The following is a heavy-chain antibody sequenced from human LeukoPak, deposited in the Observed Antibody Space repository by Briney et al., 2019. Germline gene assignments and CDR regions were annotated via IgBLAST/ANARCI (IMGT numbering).Heavy chain of an antibody. CDR2: ISSSSSTI. J-gene: IGHJ6*03. D-gene: IGHD4-17*01. Sequence: GGSLRLSCAASGFTFSSYSMNWVRQAPGKGLEWVSYISSSSSTIYYAASMKGRFTISRDNAKNSLFLQMNSPRAEDTAVYYCARAYGDYFYYYYMDVWGKGTTVTVS. V-gene: IGHV3-48*01. CDR1: GFTFSSYS. CDR3: ARAYGDYFYYYYMDV.